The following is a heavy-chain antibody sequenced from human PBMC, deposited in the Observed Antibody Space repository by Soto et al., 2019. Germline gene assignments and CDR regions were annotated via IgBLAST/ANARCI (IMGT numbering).Heavy chain of an antibody. D-gene: IGHD3-3*01. V-gene: IGHV4-30-4*01. CDR2: IYYSGST. CDR1: GGSISSGDYY. J-gene: IGHJ6*02. Sequence: QVQLQESGPGLVKPSQTLSLTCTVSGGSISSGDYYWSWIRQPPGKGLEWIGYIYYSGSTYYNPSLKSRVTISVDTSKNQFSLKLSSVTAADTAVYYCARVLSITGEEWLLYTPYYYGMDVWGQGTTVTVSS. CDR3: ARVLSITGEEWLLYTPYYYGMDV.